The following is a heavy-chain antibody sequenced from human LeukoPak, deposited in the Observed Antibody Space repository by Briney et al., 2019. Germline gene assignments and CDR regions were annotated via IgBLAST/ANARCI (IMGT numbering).Heavy chain of an antibody. J-gene: IGHJ6*03. D-gene: IGHD3-9*01. Sequence: PSETLSLTCTVSGGSISSYYWSWIRQPPGKGLEWIGYIYYSGSTNYNPSLKSRVTISVDTSKNQFSLKLSSVTAADTAVYYCARLYYDILTGSDYMDVWGKGTTVTVSS. CDR2: IYYSGST. CDR3: ARLYYDILTGSDYMDV. CDR1: GGSISSYY. V-gene: IGHV4-59*01.